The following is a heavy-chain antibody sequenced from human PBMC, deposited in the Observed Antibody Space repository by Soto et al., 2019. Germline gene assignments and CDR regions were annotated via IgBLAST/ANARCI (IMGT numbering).Heavy chain of an antibody. D-gene: IGHD4-17*01. V-gene: IGHV3-23*01. J-gene: IGHJ1*01. CDR2: ISGSGGST. CDR3: AKDPPEMTTVSLAEYFQH. Sequence: EVQLLESGGGLVQPGGSLRLSCAASGFTFSSYAMSWVRQAPGKGLEWVSAISGSGGSTYYADSVKGRFTISRDNSKNTMYLQMNSLRDEDTAVYYCAKDPPEMTTVSLAEYFQHWGQGTLVTVSS. CDR1: GFTFSSYA.